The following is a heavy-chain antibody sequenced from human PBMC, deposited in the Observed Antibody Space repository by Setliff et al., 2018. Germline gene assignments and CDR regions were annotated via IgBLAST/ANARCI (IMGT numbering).Heavy chain of an antibody. Sequence: PSETLSLTCTVSGGSLSSGPYYWTWVRQPAGKGLEWIGHIYSTETTSYSPSLKSRVTISADTSKNQFSLQLSSVTATDTAVYYCARGRLLYVGDSHYFDNWGQGTRGTVSS. J-gene: IGHJ4*02. V-gene: IGHV4-61*09. CDR3: ARGRLLYVGDSHYFDN. CDR2: IYSTETT. D-gene: IGHD4-17*01. CDR1: GGSLSSGPYY.